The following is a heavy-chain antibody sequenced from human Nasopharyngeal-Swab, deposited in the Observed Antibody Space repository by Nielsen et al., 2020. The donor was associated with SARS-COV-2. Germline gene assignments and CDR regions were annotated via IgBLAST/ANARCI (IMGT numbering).Heavy chain of an antibody. CDR1: GGTFSSYA. V-gene: IGHV1-69*13. CDR2: IIPIFGTA. CDR3: ARDEYSSSGHYYYYYGMDV. D-gene: IGHD6-6*01. J-gene: IGHJ6*02. Sequence: SVKVSCKASGGTFSSYAISWVRQAPGQGLEWMGGIIPIFGTANYAQKFQGRVTITADESTSTAYMELSSLRSDDTAVYYCARDEYSSSGHYYYYYGMDVWGQGTTVTVSS.